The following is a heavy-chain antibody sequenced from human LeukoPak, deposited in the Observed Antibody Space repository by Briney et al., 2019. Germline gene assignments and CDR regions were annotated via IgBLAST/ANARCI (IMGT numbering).Heavy chain of an antibody. J-gene: IGHJ4*02. CDR1: GVAASSSY. CDR2: VYSDDIR. D-gene: IGHD3-10*01. V-gene: IGHV3-53*01. CDR3: AKDLPYSHTMVRGVKDY. Sequence: QTGGPLRLSCAASGVAASSSYMSWVRQAPGKGLEWVSIVYSDDIRYYVDSVKGRFSISRDTSRNTLYLQMNSLRAEDTAVYYCAKDLPYSHTMVRGVKDYWGQGTLVTVSS.